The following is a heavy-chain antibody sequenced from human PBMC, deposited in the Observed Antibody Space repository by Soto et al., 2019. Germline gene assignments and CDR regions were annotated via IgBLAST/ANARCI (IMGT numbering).Heavy chain of an antibody. CDR2: IYYSGST. V-gene: IGHV4-59*08. D-gene: IGHD6-19*01. J-gene: IGHJ4*02. CDR1: GGSISSYY. Sequence: SETLSLTCTVSGGSISSYYWSWIRQPPGKGLEWIGYIYYSGSTNYNPSLKSRVTISVDTSKNQFSLKLSSVTAADTAVYYCAGSYSSGWYVVDYWGQGTLVTVSS. CDR3: AGSYSSGWYVVDY.